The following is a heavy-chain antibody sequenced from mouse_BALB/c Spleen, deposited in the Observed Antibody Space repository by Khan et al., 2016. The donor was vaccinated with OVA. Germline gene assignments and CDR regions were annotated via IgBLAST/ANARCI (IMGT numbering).Heavy chain of an antibody. V-gene: IGHV5-6*01. CDR1: GFTFSTYG. CDR3: TRLAYYYDSEGFAY. CDR2: VSTGGHYT. J-gene: IGHJ3*01. Sequence: EVELVESGGDIVKPGGSLKLSCAASGFTFSTYGMSWVRQTPDKRLEWVATVSTGGHYTYYSDTVKGRFTISRDNAKNTRYLQMTSLRSEDTALFYCTRLAYYYDSEGFAYWGQGTLVTVSA. D-gene: IGHD1-1*01.